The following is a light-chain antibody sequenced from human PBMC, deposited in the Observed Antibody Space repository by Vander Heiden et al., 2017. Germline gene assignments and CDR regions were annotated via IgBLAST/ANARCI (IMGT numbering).Light chain of an antibody. CDR3: QQDDSTPLT. V-gene: IGKV4-1*01. CDR2: WAS. J-gene: IGKJ4*01. CDR1: QSVLYSSNNKNY. Sequence: DIVMTQSPDSLAVSLGERATINCKSSQSVLYSSNNKNYLAWYQQKPGQPPKLLIYWASTRESGVPDRFSGSGYGTDFTLTISSLQAEDVAVYYCQQDDSTPLTFGGGTKVEIK.